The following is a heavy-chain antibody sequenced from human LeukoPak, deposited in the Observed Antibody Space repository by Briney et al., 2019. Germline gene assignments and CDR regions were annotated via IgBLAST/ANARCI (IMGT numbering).Heavy chain of an antibody. Sequence: SETLSLTCAVYGGSFSGYYWSWIRQPPGKGLEWIGEINHSGSTNYNPSLKSRVTISVDTSKNQFSLKLSSVTAADTAVYYCARVLWGIVVVLAANNYYYYYMDVWGKGTTVTVSS. CDR2: INHSGST. CDR1: GGSFSGYY. D-gene: IGHD2-2*01. J-gene: IGHJ6*03. CDR3: ARVLWGIVVVLAANNYYYYYMDV. V-gene: IGHV4-34*01.